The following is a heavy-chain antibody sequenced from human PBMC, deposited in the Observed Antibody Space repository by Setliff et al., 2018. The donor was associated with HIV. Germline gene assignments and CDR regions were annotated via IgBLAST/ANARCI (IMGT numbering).Heavy chain of an antibody. J-gene: IGHJ4*02. CDR2: IIPIFGTA. D-gene: IGHD3-22*01. Sequence: GASVKVSCKASGYTFTKYGVSWVRQAPGQGLEWMGGIIPIFGTANYAQKFQGRVTMTTDTSTSTAYMELRSLRSDDTAVYYCARHASTWYYDTSGPHFDYWGQGTLVTVSS. CDR3: ARHASTWYYDTSGPHFDY. V-gene: IGHV1-18*01. CDR1: GYTFTKYG.